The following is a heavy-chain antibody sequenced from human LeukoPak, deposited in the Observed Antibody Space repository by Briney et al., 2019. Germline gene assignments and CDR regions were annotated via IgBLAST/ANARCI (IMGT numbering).Heavy chain of an antibody. CDR3: VRGGRLMPFDY. Sequence: SQTLSLTCAISGDSVSSNTAVWNWIRQSPSRGHEWLGRTYYRSKWYNDYAISVKSRITINPDTSKNQFSLQLNSVTPEDTAVYYCVRGGRLMPFDYWGQGTLVTVSS. J-gene: IGHJ4*02. V-gene: IGHV6-1*01. D-gene: IGHD2-2*01. CDR1: GDSVSSNTAV. CDR2: TYYRSKWYN.